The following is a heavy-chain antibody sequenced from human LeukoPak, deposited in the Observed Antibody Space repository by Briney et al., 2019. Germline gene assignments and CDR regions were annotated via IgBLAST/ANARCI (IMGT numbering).Heavy chain of an antibody. V-gene: IGHV4-59*01. CDR2: IYYSGST. CDR3: ARDVTMVRGVTGGWFDP. CDR1: GGSISSYY. Sequence: SETLSLTCTVSGGSISSYYWSRIRQPPGKGLEWIGYIYYSGSTNYNPSLKSRVTISVDTSKNQFSLKLSSVTAADTAVYYCARDVTMVRGVTGGWFDPWGQGTLVTVSS. J-gene: IGHJ5*02. D-gene: IGHD3-10*01.